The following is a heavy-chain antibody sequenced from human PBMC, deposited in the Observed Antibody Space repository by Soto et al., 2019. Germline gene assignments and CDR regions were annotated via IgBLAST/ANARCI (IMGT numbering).Heavy chain of an antibody. J-gene: IGHJ6*03. CDR3: ASSPKRTFYYYMDV. CDR2: FYYSGST. V-gene: IGHV4-59*08. CDR1: GGSISSYY. Sequence: SETLSLTCTVSGGSISSYYWSWIRQPPGKGLAWIGYFYYSGSTNYNPSLKSRVTISVDTSKNQFSLKLNSVTAADTAVYYCASSPKRTFYYYMDVWGKGTTVTVSS. D-gene: IGHD3-16*01.